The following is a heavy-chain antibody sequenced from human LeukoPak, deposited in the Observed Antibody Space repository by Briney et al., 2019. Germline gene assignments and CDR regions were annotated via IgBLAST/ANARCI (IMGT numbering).Heavy chain of an antibody. CDR1: GFTFSSYV. CDR2: ISYDGSNK. CDR3: AKDRYCSSTSCPIDY. V-gene: IGHV3-30*18. Sequence: GRSLRLSCAASGFTFSSYVMHWVRQAPGKGLEWVAVISYDGSNKYYADSVKGRFTISRDNSKNTLYLQMNSLRAEDTAVYYCAKDRYCSSTSCPIDYWGQGTLVTVSS. D-gene: IGHD2-2*01. J-gene: IGHJ4*02.